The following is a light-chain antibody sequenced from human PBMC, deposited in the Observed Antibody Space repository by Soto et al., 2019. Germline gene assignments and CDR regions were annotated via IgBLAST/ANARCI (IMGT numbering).Light chain of an antibody. CDR2: AAS. CDR1: QGISSW. Sequence: DIRMTNSPSPVPASVGERVTITGRAIQGISSWLAWYQKKPGKAPKLLIYAASSLQSGVPSRFSGSGSGTDFTLTISSLQPEDFATYYCQQANSFPLTFGGGTKVEIK. V-gene: IGKV1-12*01. J-gene: IGKJ4*01. CDR3: QQANSFPLT.